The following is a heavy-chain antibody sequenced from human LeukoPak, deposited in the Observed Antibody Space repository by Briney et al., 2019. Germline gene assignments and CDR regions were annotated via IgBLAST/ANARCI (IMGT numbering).Heavy chain of an antibody. CDR1: GGSIIGHY. CDR3: AREQYLAYDVFGF. D-gene: IGHD2/OR15-2a*01. Sequence: SETLSLTCTVSGGSIIGHYWSWIRQSPGRELEWIGYVHSSGTTSFNPSLTSRVTMLVDTSKNQFSLRLTSMTAADTVLYFCAREQYLAYDVFGFWGRETMVTVSS. CDR2: VHSSGTT. V-gene: IGHV4-59*11. J-gene: IGHJ3*01.